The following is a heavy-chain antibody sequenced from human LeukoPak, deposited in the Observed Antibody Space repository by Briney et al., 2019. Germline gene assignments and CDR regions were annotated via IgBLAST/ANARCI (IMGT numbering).Heavy chain of an antibody. J-gene: IGHJ4*02. V-gene: IGHV3-21*01. Sequence: GGSLRLSCAASVFTFSSYSMNWVRQAPRKGLEWVSSISSSSRYIYYADSVRGRFTISRDNAKNSLYLRMNSLRAEDTAVYYCARDLRVDTTMDYFDCCGQGSLVTVSS. CDR2: ISSSSRYI. CDR3: ARDLRVDTTMDYFDC. D-gene: IGHD5-18*01. CDR1: VFTFSSYS.